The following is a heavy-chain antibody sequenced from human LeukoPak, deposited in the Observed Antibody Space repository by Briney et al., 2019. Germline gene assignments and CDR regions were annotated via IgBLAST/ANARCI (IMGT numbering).Heavy chain of an antibody. V-gene: IGHV1-69*13. CDR2: IIPIFGTA. Sequence: ASVKVSCKASGYAFTSYDINWLRQAPGQGLEWMGGIIPIFGTANYAQKFQGRVTITADESTSTAYMELSSLRSEDTAVYYCASFVVPAAEENYYYMDVWGKGTAVTVSS. D-gene: IGHD2-2*01. CDR1: GYAFTSYD. J-gene: IGHJ6*03. CDR3: ASFVVPAAEENYYYMDV.